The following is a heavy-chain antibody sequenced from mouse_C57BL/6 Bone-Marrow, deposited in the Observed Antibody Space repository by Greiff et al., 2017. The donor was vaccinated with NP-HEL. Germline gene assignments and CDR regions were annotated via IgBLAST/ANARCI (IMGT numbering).Heavy chain of an antibody. V-gene: IGHV2-4-1*01. CDR1: GFSLTSYG. D-gene: IGHD4-1*01. Sequence: VQLQQSGPGLVQPSQSLSITCTVSGFSLTSYGVHWVRQSPGKGLEWLGVIWSGGSTDYNAAFISRLSISKDNSKSQVFLKLNSLQTDDTATYYCAKRIWDGYAMDYWGQGTSVTVSS. CDR3: AKRIWDGYAMDY. J-gene: IGHJ4*01. CDR2: IWSGGST.